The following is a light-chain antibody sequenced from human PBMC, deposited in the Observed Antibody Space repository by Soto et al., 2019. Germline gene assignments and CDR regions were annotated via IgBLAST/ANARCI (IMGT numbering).Light chain of an antibody. CDR3: SSFASSNTWV. CDR2: EVT. CDR1: SSDVGAYNY. J-gene: IGLJ3*02. Sequence: QSALTQPPSASGSPGQPVTISCTGTSSDVGAYNYVSWYQQHAGKAPKLVIYEVTKRPSGVPDRFSGSKSANTASLTVYGRQAEDEADYYCSSFASSNTWVFGGGTKLTVL. V-gene: IGLV2-8*01.